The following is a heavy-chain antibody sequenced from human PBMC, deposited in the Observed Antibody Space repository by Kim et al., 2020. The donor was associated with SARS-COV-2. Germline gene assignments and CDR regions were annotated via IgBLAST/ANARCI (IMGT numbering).Heavy chain of an antibody. J-gene: IGHJ4*02. Sequence: ASVKVSCKASGYTFTSYDINWVRQATGQGLEWMGWMNPNSGKTGYAQKFQGRVTMTRNTSISTAYMELSSLRSEDTAVYYCARGLVVVAATDFDYWGQGTLVTVSS. CDR1: GYTFTSYD. CDR3: ARGLVVVAATDFDY. V-gene: IGHV1-8*01. CDR2: MNPNSGKT. D-gene: IGHD2-15*01.